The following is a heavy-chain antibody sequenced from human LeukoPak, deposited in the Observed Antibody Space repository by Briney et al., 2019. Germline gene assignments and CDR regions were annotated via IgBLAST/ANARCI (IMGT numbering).Heavy chain of an antibody. CDR1: GFTVSTNY. CDR3: ARNFAPDY. J-gene: IGHJ4*02. D-gene: IGHD3-9*01. V-gene: IGHV3-53*01. Sequence: GGSLTLPCAASGFTVSTNYMSWVRQAPGKGLEWVSLNYSGGSTFYADSVKGRFTISRDNSKNTLYLQMNSLRAEDTAVYYCARNFAPDYWGQGTLVTVSS. CDR2: NYSGGST.